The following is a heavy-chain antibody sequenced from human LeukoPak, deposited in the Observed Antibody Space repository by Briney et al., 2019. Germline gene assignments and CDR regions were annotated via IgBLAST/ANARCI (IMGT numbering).Heavy chain of an antibody. J-gene: IGHJ4*02. CDR3: ARLRWFGEFDY. Sequence: PSQTLSLTCTVSGGSISSSNYYWAWIHQPPGKGLEWIGSIYYSGSTYYNPSLKSRVTISVDTSKNQFSLKLSSVTAADTAVYYCARLRWFGEFDYWGQGTLVTVSS. D-gene: IGHD3-10*01. CDR2: IYYSGST. CDR1: GGSISSSNYY. V-gene: IGHV4-39*01.